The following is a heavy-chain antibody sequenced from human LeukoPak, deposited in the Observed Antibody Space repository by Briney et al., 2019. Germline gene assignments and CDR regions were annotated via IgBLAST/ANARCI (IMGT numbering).Heavy chain of an antibody. J-gene: IGHJ4*02. V-gene: IGHV3-7*01. CDR1: GFTFSSYA. D-gene: IGHD1-26*01. CDR3: ARALGGTYYY. CDR2: IKEDGSEK. Sequence: PGGSLRLSCAASGFTFSSYAMSWVRQAPGKGLEWVANIKEDGSEKYYVDSVKGRFTISRDNAKNSLYLQMNSLGAEDTAVYYCARALGGTYYYWGQGTLVTVSS.